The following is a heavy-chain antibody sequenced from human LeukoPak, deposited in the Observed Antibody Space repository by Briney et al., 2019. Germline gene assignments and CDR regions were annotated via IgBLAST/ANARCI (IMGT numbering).Heavy chain of an antibody. CDR2: ISSSSSYI. V-gene: IGHV3-21*01. CDR3: ASNMNSGCSCHHGSC. CDR1: GFTFSSYS. Sequence: GGSLRLSCAASGFTFSSYSMNWVRQAPGKGLEWVSSISSSSSYIYYADSVKGRFTISRDNAKNSLYLQMNSLRAEDTAVYYCASNMNSGCSCHHGSCWGQGTLVTVSS. J-gene: IGHJ4*02. D-gene: IGHD2-15*01.